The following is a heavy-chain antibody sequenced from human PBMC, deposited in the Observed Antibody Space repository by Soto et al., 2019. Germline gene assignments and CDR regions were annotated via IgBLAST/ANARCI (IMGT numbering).Heavy chain of an antibody. D-gene: IGHD4-4*01. J-gene: IGHJ4*02. V-gene: IGHV4-59*08. Sequence: QVQLQESGPGLVKPSETLSLTCTVSGGSINSYCWSWIRQPPGKGLEWIAYIFDSGNVNYNPSLKSRVTISVDTSKNQFSLKLTSVTAADTAVYYCARHRRTTVAKFYFDNWGQGALVTVSS. CDR1: GGSINSYC. CDR2: IFDSGNV. CDR3: ARHRRTTVAKFYFDN.